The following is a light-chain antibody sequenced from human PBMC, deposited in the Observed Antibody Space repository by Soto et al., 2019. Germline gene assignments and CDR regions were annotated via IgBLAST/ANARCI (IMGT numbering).Light chain of an antibody. J-gene: IGKJ2*01. CDR1: QTISNS. V-gene: IGKV1-39*01. Sequence: DIQMTQSPSSLSASVGDRVTITCRASQTISNSLNWYQQKPGKAPKLLIYAASTLQSEVPSRFSGGGSRTDFPLTISSLQPEDFATYYCQQSHGFPYTFGQGTKLEIK. CDR3: QQSHGFPYT. CDR2: AAS.